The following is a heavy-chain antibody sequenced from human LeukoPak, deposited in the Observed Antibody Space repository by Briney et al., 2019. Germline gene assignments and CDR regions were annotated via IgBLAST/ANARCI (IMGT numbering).Heavy chain of an antibody. J-gene: IGHJ6*02. CDR3: ARDRDGLGYDSWPDGMHV. CDR1: GFTFSSDA. Sequence: GGSLRVSCAASGFTFSSDAMHWVRQAPGKGLEWVAVISYDGSNKYYADSVKGRFTISRDNSKNTLYLQMNSLRAEDTAVYYCARDRDGLGYDSWPDGMHVWGQGTTVTVSS. D-gene: IGHD5-12*01. CDR2: ISYDGSNK. V-gene: IGHV3-30-3*01.